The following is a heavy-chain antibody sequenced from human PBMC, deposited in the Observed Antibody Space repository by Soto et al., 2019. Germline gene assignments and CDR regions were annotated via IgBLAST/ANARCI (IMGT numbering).Heavy chain of an antibody. CDR3: AREYDFWSGRRGYFDY. V-gene: IGHV1-69*08. D-gene: IGHD3-3*01. CDR1: EGTFSSYT. J-gene: IGHJ4*02. CDR2: IIPILGIA. Sequence: QVQLVQSGAEVKKPGSSVKVSCKASEGTFSSYTISWVRQAPGQGLEWMGRIIPILGIANYAQKFQGRVTIIADKSTSTAYMELSSLRSEDTAVYYCAREYDFWSGRRGYFDYWGQGTLVTVSS.